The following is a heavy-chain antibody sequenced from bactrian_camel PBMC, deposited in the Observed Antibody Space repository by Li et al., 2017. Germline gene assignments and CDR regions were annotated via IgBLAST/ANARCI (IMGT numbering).Heavy chain of an antibody. Sequence: DVQLVESGGGSVQTGGSLRLSCVASGNTFGSYYCMAWFRQAPGKEREGVATIHTGGPRTSYDDSVKGRFTISRDNAKNTLYLQLNSLRTEDTAMYYCAAEPMPCYVGPSRVPSYSHRGQGTQVTVS. CDR2: IHTGGPRT. J-gene: IGHJ4*01. CDR1: GNTFGSYYC. V-gene: IGHV3S42*01. D-gene: IGHD1*01.